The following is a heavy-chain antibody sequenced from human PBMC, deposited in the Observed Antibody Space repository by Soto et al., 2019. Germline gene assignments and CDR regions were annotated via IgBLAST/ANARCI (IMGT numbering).Heavy chain of an antibody. J-gene: IGHJ5*02. CDR1: GGSISSGGYY. CDR2: IYYSGST. D-gene: IGHD6-13*01. V-gene: IGHV4-31*03. CDR3: AREKRSSTRRTQANWFAP. Sequence: QVQLQESGPGLVKPSQTLSLTCTVSGGSISSGGYYWHWIRQHPGKGLAWIGYIYYSGSTHYNPSLKSRVTISIDTSKSQFSLKLTSVTAADTAVYYCAREKRSSTRRTQANWFAPWGQGTLVTVSS.